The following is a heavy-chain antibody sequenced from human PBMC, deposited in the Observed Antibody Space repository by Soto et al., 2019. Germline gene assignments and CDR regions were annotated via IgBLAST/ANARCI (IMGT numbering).Heavy chain of an antibody. V-gene: IGHV1-2*02. Sequence: ASVKVSCKASGFSFTGYYIHWLRQAPGQGLEWMGWINAHSGGTEYAQKFQGRVTLTRDTSIATAYLTLTSLTSDDTADDTAVYYCAKSNYGGDDYFQYGLDVWGQGTTVTVSS. CDR1: GFSFTGYY. CDR3: VYYCAKSNYGGDDYFQYGLDV. J-gene: IGHJ6*02. CDR2: INAHSGGT. D-gene: IGHD2-21*02.